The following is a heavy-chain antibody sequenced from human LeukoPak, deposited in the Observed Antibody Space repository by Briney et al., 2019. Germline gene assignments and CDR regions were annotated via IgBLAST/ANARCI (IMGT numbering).Heavy chain of an antibody. CDR1: GGTFSSYT. J-gene: IGHJ3*02. Sequence: SVKVSCKASGGTFSSYTISWVRQAPGQGFEWMGRIIPILGIANYAQKFQGRVTITADKSTSTAYMELSSLRSEDTAVYYCARGTAAIRGNAFDIWGQGTMVTVSS. CDR3: ARGTAAIRGNAFDI. V-gene: IGHV1-69*02. CDR2: IIPILGIA. D-gene: IGHD2-2*02.